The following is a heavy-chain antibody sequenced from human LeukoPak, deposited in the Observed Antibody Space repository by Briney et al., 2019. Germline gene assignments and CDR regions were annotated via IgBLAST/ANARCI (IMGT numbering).Heavy chain of an antibody. D-gene: IGHD1-1*01. CDR3: ARLRGGVQLWGD. CDR1: GGSFSIPSYF. Sequence: SETLSLTCTVSGGSFSIPSYFCGWIRQAPGMGLEWIATVNYSGTTFYNPSLKSRLTTSVDTSNNQFSLKLSSVTAADTAVYYCARLRGGVQLWGDWGQGALVTVSS. V-gene: IGHV4-39*01. CDR2: VNYSGTT. J-gene: IGHJ4*02.